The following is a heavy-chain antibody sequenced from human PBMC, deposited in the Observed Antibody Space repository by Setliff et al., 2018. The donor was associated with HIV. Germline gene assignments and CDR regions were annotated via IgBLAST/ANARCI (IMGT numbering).Heavy chain of an antibody. CDR3: ARHDSGGYYSLDY. Sequence: PGGSLRLSCAASGFTFSSYSMNWVRQPPGKGLEWIGTVYYSGSTYYNPSLKSRVTISVDTSENQFSLKLSSVTAADTAVYYCARHDSGGYYSLDYWGQGTLVTVSS. V-gene: IGHV4-59*08. CDR1: GFTFSSYS. J-gene: IGHJ4*02. CDR2: VYYSGST. D-gene: IGHD3-22*01.